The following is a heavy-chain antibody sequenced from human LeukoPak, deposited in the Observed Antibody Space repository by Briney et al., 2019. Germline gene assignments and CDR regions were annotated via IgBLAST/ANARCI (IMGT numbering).Heavy chain of an antibody. Sequence: GGSLRLSCAASGFTFSSYSMNWVRQAPGKGLEWVSYISSSSSSIYYADSVKGRFTISGDNAKNSLYLQMNSLRDEDTAVYYCARGWGPSGSYNNDYWGQGTLVTVSS. CDR1: GFTFSSYS. CDR3: ARGWGPSGSYNNDY. D-gene: IGHD3-22*01. J-gene: IGHJ4*02. CDR2: ISSSSSSI. V-gene: IGHV3-48*02.